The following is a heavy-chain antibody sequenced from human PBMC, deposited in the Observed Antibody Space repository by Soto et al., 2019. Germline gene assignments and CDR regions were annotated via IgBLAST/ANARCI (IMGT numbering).Heavy chain of an antibody. D-gene: IGHD6-19*01. CDR1: GFTFSSYA. V-gene: IGHV3-23*01. Sequence: GGSLRLSCAASGFTFSSYAMSWVRQAPGKGLGWVSAISGSGGSTYYADSVKGRFTISRDNSKNTLYLQMNSLRAEDTAVYYCAKDLDGYSSPQDYYYYYMDVWGKGTTVTVSS. CDR2: ISGSGGST. J-gene: IGHJ6*03. CDR3: AKDLDGYSSPQDYYYYYMDV.